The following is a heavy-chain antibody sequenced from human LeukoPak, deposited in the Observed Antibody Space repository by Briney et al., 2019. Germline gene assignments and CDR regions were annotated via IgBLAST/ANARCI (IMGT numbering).Heavy chain of an antibody. Sequence: SETLSLTCTVSGGSISSYYWGWIRQPAGKGLEWIGRIYTSGSATYNPSLKSRVTMSVDTSKNQFSLKLSSVTAADTAVYYCARVQAIAARPWRNYFDSWGQGTLVTVSS. CDR3: ARVQAIAARPWRNYFDS. CDR2: IYTSGSA. J-gene: IGHJ4*02. CDR1: GGSISSYY. D-gene: IGHD6-6*01. V-gene: IGHV4-4*07.